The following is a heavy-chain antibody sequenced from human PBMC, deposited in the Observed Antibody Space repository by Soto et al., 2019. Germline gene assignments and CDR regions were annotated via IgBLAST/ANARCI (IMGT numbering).Heavy chain of an antibody. CDR3: ARSDGRY. CDR2: IYYSGST. J-gene: IGHJ4*02. V-gene: IGHV4-59*01. CDR1: GGSISSYY. Sequence: PEETLSLTFTFSGGSISSYYWSWIREPPGKGLEWIGYIYYSGSTNYNPSLKSRVTISVDTSKNQFSLKLSSVTAADTAVYYCARSDGRYWGQGTLVTVSS.